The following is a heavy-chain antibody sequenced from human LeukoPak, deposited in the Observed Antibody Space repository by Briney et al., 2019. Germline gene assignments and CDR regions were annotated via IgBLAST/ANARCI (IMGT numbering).Heavy chain of an antibody. Sequence: PSETLSLTCTVSGSSISSYYWSWIRQPPGKGLEWIGYIYYSGSTNYNPSLKSRVTISVDTSKNQFSLKLSSVTAADTAVYYCARTAERYSYGAYHYYYYMDVWGKGTTVTVSS. V-gene: IGHV4-59*01. D-gene: IGHD5-18*01. CDR3: ARTAERYSYGAYHYYYYMDV. J-gene: IGHJ6*03. CDR1: GSSISSYY. CDR2: IYYSGST.